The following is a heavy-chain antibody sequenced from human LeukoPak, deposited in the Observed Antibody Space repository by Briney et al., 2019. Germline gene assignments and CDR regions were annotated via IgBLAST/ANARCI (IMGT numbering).Heavy chain of an antibody. D-gene: IGHD3-22*01. Sequence: SETLSLTCAVYGGSFSGYYWSWIRQPPGKGLEWIGEINHSGSTNYNPSLKSRVTISVDTSKNQFSLKLSSVTAADTAVYYCARVVRITMIVVVTRDAFDIWGQGTMVTVSP. J-gene: IGHJ3*02. V-gene: IGHV4-34*01. CDR1: GGSFSGYY. CDR3: ARVVRITMIVVVTRDAFDI. CDR2: INHSGST.